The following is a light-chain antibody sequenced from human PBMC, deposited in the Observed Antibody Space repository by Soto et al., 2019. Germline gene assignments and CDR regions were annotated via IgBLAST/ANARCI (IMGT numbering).Light chain of an antibody. Sequence: DIQMTQSPSTLSASVGDRVTITCRASQTINNWLAWYQQKPGKAPKLLIYTASSLESGVPSRFSGSVSGTEFTLSISSLQPDDFASYFCQEYNSYSRGTFGQGTKVEIK. CDR1: QTINNW. V-gene: IGKV1-5*03. CDR2: TAS. CDR3: QEYNSYSRGT. J-gene: IGKJ1*01.